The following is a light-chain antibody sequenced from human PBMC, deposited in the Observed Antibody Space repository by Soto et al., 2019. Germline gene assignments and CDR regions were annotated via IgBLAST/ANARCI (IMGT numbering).Light chain of an antibody. V-gene: IGLV2-14*01. CDR1: SSDIGTYNY. J-gene: IGLJ1*01. CDR3: SSYTSSSPYV. Sequence: SALAQPGSVSASPGQSITISCTGTSSDIGTYNYVSWFQQYPGKAPKLMLYEVNNRPSGVSDRFSGSKSGNTASLTISGLQAEDDADYYCSSYTSSSPYVFGPRPKVTVL. CDR2: EVN.